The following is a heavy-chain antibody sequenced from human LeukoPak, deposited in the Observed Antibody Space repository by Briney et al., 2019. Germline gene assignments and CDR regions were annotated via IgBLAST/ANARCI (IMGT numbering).Heavy chain of an antibody. Sequence: GRSLRLSCAASGFTFSSYAMHWVRQAPGKGLEWVAVISYDGSNKYYADSVKGRFTISRDNSKDTLYLQMNSLRAEDTAVYYCARGDFPGPFDYWGQGTLVTVSS. V-gene: IGHV3-30-3*01. J-gene: IGHJ4*02. CDR2: ISYDGSNK. CDR1: GFTFSSYA. D-gene: IGHD2-21*02. CDR3: ARGDFPGPFDY.